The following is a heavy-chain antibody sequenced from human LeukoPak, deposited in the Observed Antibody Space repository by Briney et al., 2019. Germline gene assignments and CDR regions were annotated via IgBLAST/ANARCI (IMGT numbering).Heavy chain of an antibody. CDR3: AKDLIAAAGKVYYYMDV. CDR1: GFTFSSYA. J-gene: IGHJ6*03. Sequence: GGSLRLSCAASGFTFSSYAMSWVRQAPGKGLGWVSAISGSGGSTYYADSVKGRFTISRDNSKNTLYLQMNSLRAEDTAVYYCAKDLIAAAGKVYYYMDVWGKGTTVTVSS. D-gene: IGHD6-13*01. CDR2: ISGSGGST. V-gene: IGHV3-23*01.